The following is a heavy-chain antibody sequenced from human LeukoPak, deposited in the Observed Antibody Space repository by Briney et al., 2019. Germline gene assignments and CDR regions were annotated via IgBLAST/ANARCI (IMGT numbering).Heavy chain of an antibody. D-gene: IGHD6-19*01. Sequence: PSETLSLTCAVYGGSFSGYYWSWIRQPPGKGLDWIGEINHSGSTNYNPSLKSRVTISVDTSKNQFSLKLSSVTATDTAVYYCARRRLAVAGRGYFDYWGQGTLVTVSS. CDR2: INHSGST. CDR1: GGSFSGYY. J-gene: IGHJ4*02. V-gene: IGHV4-34*01. CDR3: ARRRLAVAGRGYFDY.